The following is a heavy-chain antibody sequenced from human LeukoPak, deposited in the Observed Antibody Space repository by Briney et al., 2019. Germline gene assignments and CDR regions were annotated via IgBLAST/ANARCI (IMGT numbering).Heavy chain of an antibody. Sequence: SETLSLTCAVSGYSISSGYYWSWIRQPPGKGLEWIGYIYYSGSTNYNPSLKSRVTISVDTSKNQFSLKLSSVTAADTAVYYCARDGSGSYGFDYWGQGTLVTVSS. CDR3: ARDGSGSYGFDY. CDR1: GYSISSGYY. J-gene: IGHJ4*02. V-gene: IGHV4-61*01. CDR2: IYYSGST. D-gene: IGHD3-10*01.